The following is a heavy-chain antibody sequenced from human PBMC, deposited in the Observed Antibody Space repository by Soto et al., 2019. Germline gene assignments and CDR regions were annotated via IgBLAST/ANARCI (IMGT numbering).Heavy chain of an antibody. CDR2: VYYSGST. V-gene: IGHV4-39*01. J-gene: IGHJ4*02. CDR3: GRLGGQATNSYYFGY. D-gene: IGHD3-16*01. Sequence: SETLSVPCTVSCGSGSSRSYYWVLDRKPPGKGLEWIGSVYYSGSTYYNPSLESRVTISVDKSKNQFSLKLMSLSAADTAVYYFGRLGGQATNSYYFGYWGQGALVTGSS. CDR1: CGSGSSRSYY.